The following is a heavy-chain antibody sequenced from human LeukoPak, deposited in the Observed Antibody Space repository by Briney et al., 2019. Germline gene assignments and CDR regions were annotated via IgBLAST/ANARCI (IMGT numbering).Heavy chain of an antibody. CDR1: GFTFSNYS. J-gene: IGHJ4*02. D-gene: IGHD2-21*02. CDR2: ISSTSSTI. CDR3: AREVCGGDCYSPLDY. V-gene: IGHV3-48*01. Sequence: GGSLRLSCADSGFTFSNYSMNWVRQAPGKGLEWGSYISSTSSTIYYADSVKGRFAISRDNAKNSLYLQMNSMRAEDTAVYYCAREVCGGDCYSPLDYWGQGTLVTVSS.